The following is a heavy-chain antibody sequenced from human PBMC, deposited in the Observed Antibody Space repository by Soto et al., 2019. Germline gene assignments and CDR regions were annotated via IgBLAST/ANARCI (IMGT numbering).Heavy chain of an antibody. V-gene: IGHV3-21*06. CDR3: ARESEDLTSNFDY. CDR2: ISSTTNYI. CDR1: GFTFTRYS. Sequence: GGSLRLSCAASGFTFTRYSMNWVRQAPGKGLEWVSSISSTTNYIYYGDSMKGRFTISRDDGKNSLYLEIHSLRAEDTAVYYCARESEDLTSNFDYWGQGTLVTVSS. J-gene: IGHJ4*02.